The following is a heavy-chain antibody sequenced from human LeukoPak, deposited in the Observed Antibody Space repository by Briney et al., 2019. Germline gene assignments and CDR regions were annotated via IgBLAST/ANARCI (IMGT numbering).Heavy chain of an antibody. CDR2: IIPIFGTA. J-gene: IGHJ5*02. CDR1: GGTFSSYA. D-gene: IGHD3-10*01. Sequence: SVTVSCKASGGTFSSYAISWVRQAPGQGLEWMGGIIPIFGTANYAQKFQGRVTITADKSTSTAYMELSSLRSEDTAVYYCASCREDGSGSLFLGWFDPWGQGTLVTVSS. CDR3: ASCREDGSGSLFLGWFDP. V-gene: IGHV1-69*06.